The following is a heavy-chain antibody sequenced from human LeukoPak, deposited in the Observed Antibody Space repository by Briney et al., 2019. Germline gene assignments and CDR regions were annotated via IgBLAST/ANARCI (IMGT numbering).Heavy chain of an antibody. D-gene: IGHD3-10*01. CDR1: GFIVSNNH. CDR3: ARVDGSGSYGIYPKRINWFDP. CDR2: IYYSGST. Sequence: GSLRLSCAASGFIVSNNHINWIRQAPGKGLEWIGSIYYSGSTYYNPSLKSRVTISVDTSRNQFSLQLNSVTPEDTAVYYCARVDGSGSYGIYPKRINWFDPWGQGTLVTVSS. J-gene: IGHJ5*02. V-gene: IGHV4-39*07.